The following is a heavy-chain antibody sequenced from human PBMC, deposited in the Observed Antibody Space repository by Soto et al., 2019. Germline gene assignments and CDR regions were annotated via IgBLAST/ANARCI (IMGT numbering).Heavy chain of an antibody. V-gene: IGHV3-7*01. D-gene: IGHD6-6*01. CDR2: IKQDGSEK. J-gene: IGHJ6*03. CDR1: GFTFSSYW. Sequence: GGSLRLSCAASGFTFSSYWMSWVRQAPGKGLEWVANIKQDGSEKYYVDSVKGRFTISRDNAKNSLYLQMNSLRAEDTAVYYCARDSEYSSSSWNYYYYMDVWGKGTTVTVSS. CDR3: ARDSEYSSSSWNYYYYMDV.